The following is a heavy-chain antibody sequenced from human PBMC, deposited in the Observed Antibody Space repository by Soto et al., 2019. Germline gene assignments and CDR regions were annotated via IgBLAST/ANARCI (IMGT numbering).Heavy chain of an antibody. Sequence: SVKVSCKASGYTFTSYAMHWVRQAPGQRLEWMGWINAGNGNTKYSQKFQGRVTITRDTSASTAYMELSSLRSEDTAVYYCARSIVVVTALDYWGQGTLVTVAS. J-gene: IGHJ4*02. CDR3: ARSIVVVTALDY. CDR1: GYTFTSYA. V-gene: IGHV1-3*01. D-gene: IGHD2-21*02. CDR2: INAGNGNT.